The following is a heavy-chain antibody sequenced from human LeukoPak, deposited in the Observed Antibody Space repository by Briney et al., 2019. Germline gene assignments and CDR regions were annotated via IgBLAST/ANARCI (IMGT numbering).Heavy chain of an antibody. Sequence: GGSLRLSCAASGFIFSSYAMTWVREAPGKGLEGVSAISGSGGSAYYADSVKGRFTISRDNSKNTLYLQMNSLRPEDTAVYYCAKDSGSGSYYGPNWFDPWGQGTLVTVSS. CDR3: AKDSGSGSYYGPNWFDP. CDR1: GFIFSSYA. D-gene: IGHD3-10*01. CDR2: ISGSGGSA. J-gene: IGHJ5*02. V-gene: IGHV3-23*01.